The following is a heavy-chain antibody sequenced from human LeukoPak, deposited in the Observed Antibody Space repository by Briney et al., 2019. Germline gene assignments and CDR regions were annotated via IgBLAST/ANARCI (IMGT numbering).Heavy chain of an antibody. Sequence: PGGSLRLSCAAPGFPFSSYSMTWVRQAPGKGLEWVANIKQDGSKKSYVDSVKGRFTISRDNAKNSLYLQMNSLRAEDTAIYYCTRVGYIDEGIDYWGQGTLVTVSS. CDR2: IKQDGSKK. V-gene: IGHV3-7*04. CDR1: GFPFSSYS. D-gene: IGHD5-24*01. CDR3: TRVGYIDEGIDY. J-gene: IGHJ4*02.